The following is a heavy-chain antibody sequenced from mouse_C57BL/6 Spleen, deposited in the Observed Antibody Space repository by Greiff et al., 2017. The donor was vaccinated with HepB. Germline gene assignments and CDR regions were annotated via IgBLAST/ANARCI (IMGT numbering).Heavy chain of an antibody. CDR1: GFTFNTYA. CDR3: VREELTGTHWYFDV. J-gene: IGHJ1*03. CDR2: IRSKSSNYAT. V-gene: IGHV10-3*01. Sequence: EVKVEESGGGLVQPKGSLKLSCAASGFTFNTYAMHWVRQAPGKGLEWVARIRSKSSNYATYYADSVKDRFTISRDDSQSMLYLQMNNLKTEDTAMYYCVREELTGTHWYFDVWGTGTTVTVSS. D-gene: IGHD4-1*01.